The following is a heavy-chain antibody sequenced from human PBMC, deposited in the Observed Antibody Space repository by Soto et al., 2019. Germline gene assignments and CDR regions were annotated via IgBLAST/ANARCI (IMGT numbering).Heavy chain of an antibody. Sequence: PSETLSLTCTVSGGSISSYYWSWIRQPPGKGLEWIGYIYYSGSTYYNPSLKSRITISVDTSKNQFSLKLSSVTAADTAVYYCARERPDGARLDPWGRGALVTVSS. CDR2: IYYSGST. CDR3: ARERPDGARLDP. CDR1: GGSISSYY. V-gene: IGHV4-59*12. J-gene: IGHJ5*02. D-gene: IGHD6-6*01.